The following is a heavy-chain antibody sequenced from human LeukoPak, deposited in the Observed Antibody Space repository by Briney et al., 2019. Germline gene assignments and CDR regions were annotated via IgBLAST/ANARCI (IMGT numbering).Heavy chain of an antibody. CDR2: IYYSGST. CDR1: GGSISSVDYY. J-gene: IGHJ2*01. V-gene: IGHV4-30-4*08. Sequence: TLSLTCTVSGGSISSVDYYWSWIRQPPGKGLEWIGYIYYSGSTHYNPSLKSQVTITVDTSKNQFSLKLSSVTAADTAVYYCARRLFHWYFDLWGRGTLVTVSS. CDR3: ARRLFHWYFDL.